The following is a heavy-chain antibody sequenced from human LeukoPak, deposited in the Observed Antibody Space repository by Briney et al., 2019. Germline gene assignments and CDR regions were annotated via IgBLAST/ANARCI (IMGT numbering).Heavy chain of an antibody. CDR2: IIPIFGTA. J-gene: IGHJ5*02. V-gene: IGHV1-69*01. CDR1: GGTFSSYA. Sequence: SVKVSCTASGGTFSSYAISWVRQAPGQGLEWMGGIIPIFGTANYAQKFQGRVTITADESTSTAYMELSSLRSEDTAVYYCARDHDFWSGYCHPWGQGTLVTVSS. CDR3: ARDHDFWSGYCHP. D-gene: IGHD3-3*01.